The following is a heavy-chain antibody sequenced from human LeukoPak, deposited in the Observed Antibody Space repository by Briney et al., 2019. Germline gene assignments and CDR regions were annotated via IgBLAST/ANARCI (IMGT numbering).Heavy chain of an antibody. Sequence: PSETLSLTCAVSGGPISSYYWSWIRQPPGKGLEWIGYIYYSGITNYNPSLRSRVTISVDASKNQFSLQLNSVTPEDTAVYYCVRGNYNFDYWGQGSLVTVSS. D-gene: IGHD1-7*01. CDR3: VRGNYNFDY. V-gene: IGHV4-59*12. CDR2: IYYSGIT. J-gene: IGHJ4*02. CDR1: GGPISSYY.